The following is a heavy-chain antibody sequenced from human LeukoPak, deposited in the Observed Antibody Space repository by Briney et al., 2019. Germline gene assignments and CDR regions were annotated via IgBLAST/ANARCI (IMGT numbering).Heavy chain of an antibody. CDR1: GFTFSSYA. Sequence: GGSPRLSCAASGFTFSSYAMSWVRQAPGKGLEWVSAISGSGGSTYYADSVKGRFTISRDNSKNTLYLQMNSLRAEDTAVYYCAKAPVGITMVRGVISPGGYWGQGTLVTVSS. CDR3: AKAPVGITMVRGVISPGGY. J-gene: IGHJ4*02. V-gene: IGHV3-23*01. D-gene: IGHD3-10*01. CDR2: ISGSGGST.